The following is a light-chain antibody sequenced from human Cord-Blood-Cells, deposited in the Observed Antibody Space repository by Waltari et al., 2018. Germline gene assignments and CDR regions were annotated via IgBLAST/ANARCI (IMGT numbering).Light chain of an antibody. CDR1: SSDGGGYNY. Sequence: QSALTQPASVSGSPGPSIPIPCTGTSSDGGGYNYVSWYQQHPGKAPKLMIYEVSNRPSGVSNRFSGSKSGNTASLTISGLQAEDEADYYCSSYTSSSTDWVFGGGTKLTVL. CDR2: EVS. CDR3: SSYTSSSTDWV. J-gene: IGLJ3*02. V-gene: IGLV2-14*01.